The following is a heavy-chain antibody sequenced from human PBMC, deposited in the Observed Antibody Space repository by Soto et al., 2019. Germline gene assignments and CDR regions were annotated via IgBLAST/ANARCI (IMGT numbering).Heavy chain of an antibody. CDR3: AKVGMGYRDYGIDY. D-gene: IGHD4-17*01. V-gene: IGHV3-30*18. J-gene: IGHJ4*02. Sequence: QVQLVESGGGVVQPGRSLRLSCAASGFVLRSYGMHWVRQTPGKGLEWVAIISNGGSPTYFADSLTGRFTSARDNSKNPMVLLMNSLRAEDTAVYYGAKVGMGYRDYGIDYWGQGTLVTVSS. CDR1: GFVLRSYG. CDR2: ISNGGSPT.